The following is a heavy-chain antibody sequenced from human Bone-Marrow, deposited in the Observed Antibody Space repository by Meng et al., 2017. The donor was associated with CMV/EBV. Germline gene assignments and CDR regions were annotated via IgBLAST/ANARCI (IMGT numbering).Heavy chain of an antibody. D-gene: IGHD1-26*01. CDR2: IYSGGST. Sequence: ETLSLTCAASGFTVSSNYMSWVRQAPGKGLEWVSVIYSGGSTYYADSVKGRFTISRDNSKNTLYLQMNSLRAEDTAVYYCARRTGGSYHFDYWGQGTLVTVSS. J-gene: IGHJ4*02. V-gene: IGHV3-66*04. CDR3: ARRTGGSYHFDY. CDR1: GFTVSSNY.